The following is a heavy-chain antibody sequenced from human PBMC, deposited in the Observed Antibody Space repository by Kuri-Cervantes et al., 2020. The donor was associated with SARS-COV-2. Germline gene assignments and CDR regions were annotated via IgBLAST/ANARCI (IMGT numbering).Heavy chain of an antibody. CDR1: GGSISSSGHY. J-gene: IGHJ4*02. CDR2: IYFSGST. CDR3: GRQASDWHIDY. D-gene: IGHD3-9*01. V-gene: IGHV4-39*01. Sequence: SETLSLTCSVSGGSISSSGHYWGWVRQPPGKGLEWIGSIYFSGSTYYTPSLKSRVTISVDTSKNQCSLKLTSVTATDTAVYYCGRQASDWHIDYWGQGTLVTVSS.